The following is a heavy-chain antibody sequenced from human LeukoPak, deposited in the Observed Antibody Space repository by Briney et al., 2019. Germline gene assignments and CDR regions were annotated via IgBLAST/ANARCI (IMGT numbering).Heavy chain of an antibody. CDR3: ASLETGYDSGGYDGWFDP. D-gene: IGHD3-22*01. V-gene: IGHV4-31*11. CDR2: IYYSGST. J-gene: IGHJ5*02. Sequence: SETLSLTCAVSGGSISSGGYYFSWIRQHPGKGLEWIGYIYYSGSTYYNPSLKSRVTISVDTSKNQFSLKLRSVTAADTAVYYCASLETGYDSGGYDGWFDPWGQGTLVTVSS. CDR1: GGSISSGGYY.